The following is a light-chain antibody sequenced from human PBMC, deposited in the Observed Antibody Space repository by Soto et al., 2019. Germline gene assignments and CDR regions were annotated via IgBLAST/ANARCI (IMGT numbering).Light chain of an antibody. CDR3: QSYDSSLSGSV. CDR2: GNS. Sequence: QSVLTQPASVSGAPGQWVTISCTGSSSNIGAGYDVHWYQQLPGTAPKLLIYGNSNRPSGVPDRFSGSKSGTAASLAITGLQAEDEDYYYCQSYDSSLSGSVFGGGTKLTVL. V-gene: IGLV1-40*01. CDR1: SSNIGAGYD. J-gene: IGLJ2*01.